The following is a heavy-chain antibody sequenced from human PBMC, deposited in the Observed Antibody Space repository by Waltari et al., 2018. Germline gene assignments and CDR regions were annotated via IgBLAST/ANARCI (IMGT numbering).Heavy chain of an antibody. D-gene: IGHD2-15*01. Sequence: QVQLVQSGAEVKKPGASVKVSCKASGYTFTSYDINWVRQATGQGLEWMGWMNPNSGNTGYAQKFQCTVTITRNTSISTAYMELSSLRSEDTAVYYCARGPGYCSGGSCYPPNYYYYGMDGWGQGTTVTVSS. CDR2: MNPNSGNT. V-gene: IGHV1-8*03. CDR1: GYTFTSYD. J-gene: IGHJ6*02. CDR3: ARGPGYCSGGSCYPPNYYYYGMDG.